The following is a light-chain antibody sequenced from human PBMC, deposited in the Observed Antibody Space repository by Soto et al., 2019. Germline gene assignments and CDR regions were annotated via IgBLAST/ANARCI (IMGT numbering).Light chain of an antibody. Sequence: EIVLTQSPSTLSLSPGERATLSCRASHSVSGNFLAWYQQRPGQAPRLLIYGASSRAADIPDRFSGSGSGTDFTLTISRLEPEDFAVYFCQQYGKSPGTFGQGTKLEIK. V-gene: IGKV3-20*01. CDR3: QQYGKSPGT. CDR1: HSVSGNF. CDR2: GAS. J-gene: IGKJ2*01.